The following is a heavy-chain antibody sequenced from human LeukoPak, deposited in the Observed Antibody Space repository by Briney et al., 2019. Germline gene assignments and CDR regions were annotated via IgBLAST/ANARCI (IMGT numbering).Heavy chain of an antibody. CDR2: IYHSGST. V-gene: IGHV4-30-2*01. Sequence: SETLSLTCAVSGGSISSGGYSWSWIRQPPGKGLEWIGYIYHSGSTYYNPSLKSRVTMSVDRSKNQFSLKLSSVTAADTAVYYCARVKYDSSGYYPYAFDIWGQGTMVTVSS. J-gene: IGHJ3*02. CDR1: GGSISSGGYS. CDR3: ARVKYDSSGYYPYAFDI. D-gene: IGHD3-22*01.